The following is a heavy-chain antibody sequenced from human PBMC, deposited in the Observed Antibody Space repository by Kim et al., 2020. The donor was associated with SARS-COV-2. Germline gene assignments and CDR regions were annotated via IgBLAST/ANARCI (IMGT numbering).Heavy chain of an antibody. V-gene: IGHV3-21*01. Sequence: GGSLRLSCAASGFTFSSYSMNWVRQAPGKGLEWVSSISSSSSYIYYADSVKGRFTISRDNAKNSLYLQMNSLRAEDTAVYYCAREGREHDYGDYNAWGQGALGPLSS. CDR2: ISSSSSYI. J-gene: IGHJ5*02. CDR3: AREGREHDYGDYNA. D-gene: IGHD4-17*01. CDR1: GFTFSSYS.